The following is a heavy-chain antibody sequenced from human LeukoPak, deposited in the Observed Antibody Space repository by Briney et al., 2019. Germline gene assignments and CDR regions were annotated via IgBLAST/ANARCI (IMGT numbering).Heavy chain of an antibody. V-gene: IGHV4-34*01. CDR1: GGSFSGYY. CDR2: INHSGST. J-gene: IGHJ6*02. D-gene: IGHD2-2*02. CDR3: ARGGEDCSSTSCYIYYYYYGMDV. Sequence: SETLSLTCAVYGGSFSGYYWSWIRQPPGKGLEWIGEINHSGSTNYNPSLKSRVTISVDTSKNQFSLKLSSVTAADTAVYHCARGGEDCSSTSCYIYYYYYGMDVWGQGTTVTVSS.